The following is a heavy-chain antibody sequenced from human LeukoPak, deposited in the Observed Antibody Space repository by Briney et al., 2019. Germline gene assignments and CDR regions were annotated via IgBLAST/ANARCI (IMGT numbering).Heavy chain of an antibody. J-gene: IGHJ4*02. Sequence: SETLSLTCAVYGGSFSGYYWSWIRQPPGKGLEWIGEINHSGSTNYNPSLKSRVTISVDTSKNQFSLKLSSVTAADTAVYYCARQPPYYYGSGSSRFDYWGQGTLVTVSS. CDR3: ARQPPYYYGSGSSRFDY. V-gene: IGHV4-34*01. CDR1: GGSFSGYY. D-gene: IGHD3-10*01. CDR2: INHSGST.